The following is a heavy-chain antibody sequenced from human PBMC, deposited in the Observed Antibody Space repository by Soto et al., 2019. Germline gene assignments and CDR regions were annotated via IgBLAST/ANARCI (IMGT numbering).Heavy chain of an antibody. V-gene: IGHV3-7*01. CDR1: GFTFGSYW. D-gene: IGHD5-12*01. CDR3: ASGRWLQLPNY. Sequence: EVQLVESGGGLVQPGGSLRLSCAASGFTFGSYWMTWVRQAPGKGLEWVASIKQDGREEFYVDSVRGRFTISRDNAKNSLSLQMNSLRAEDTAIYYCASGRWLQLPNYGGQGTLVTVSS. J-gene: IGHJ4*02. CDR2: IKQDGREE.